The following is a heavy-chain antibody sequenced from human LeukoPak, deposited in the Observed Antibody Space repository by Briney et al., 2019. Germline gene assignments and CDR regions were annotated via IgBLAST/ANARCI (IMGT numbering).Heavy chain of an antibody. Sequence: ASVKVSCKASGYTFTGYYMHCVRQAPGQRLEFMGLINPNSGGTNYAQKFQGRVTMTRDTSISTAYMELSRLRSDDTAVYYCAREYYAKDYGSGLGYWGQGTLVTVSS. CDR1: GYTFTGYY. CDR3: AREYYAKDYGSGLGY. V-gene: IGHV1-2*02. CDR2: INPNSGGT. J-gene: IGHJ4*02. D-gene: IGHD3-16*01.